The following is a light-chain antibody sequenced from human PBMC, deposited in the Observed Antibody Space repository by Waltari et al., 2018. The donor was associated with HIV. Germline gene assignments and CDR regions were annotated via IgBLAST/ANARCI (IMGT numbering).Light chain of an antibody. CDR3: SSYTTSSTMI. J-gene: IGLJ2*01. Sequence: QSALTQPASVSGSPGQSITISCTGTTSDVGGYNSVSWYQQHPGKAPKLMIYDVSNLPSGVSPRFSGSKSDNTASLTISGLQAEDEADYFCSSYTTSSTMIFGGGTKLTVL. CDR2: DVS. V-gene: IGLV2-14*03. CDR1: TSDVGGYNS.